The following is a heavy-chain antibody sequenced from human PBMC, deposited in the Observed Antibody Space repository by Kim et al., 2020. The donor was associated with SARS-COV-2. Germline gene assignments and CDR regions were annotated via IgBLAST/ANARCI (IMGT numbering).Heavy chain of an antibody. Sequence: YSPSFQGHVTISVDRSISTAYLQWSSLKASDTAMYYCARGGYTRSWYLHWGQGTLVTVSS. V-gene: IGHV5-10-1*01. J-gene: IGHJ4*02. CDR3: ARGGYTRSWYLH. D-gene: IGHD6-13*01.